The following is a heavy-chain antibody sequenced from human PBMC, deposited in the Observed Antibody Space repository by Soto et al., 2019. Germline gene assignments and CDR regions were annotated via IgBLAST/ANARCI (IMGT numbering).Heavy chain of an antibody. J-gene: IGHJ4*02. D-gene: IGHD6-19*01. CDR3: ARDWGSGWPTNLAFDY. CDR2: IWYDGSNK. V-gene: IGHV3-33*01. Sequence: QVPLVESGGGVVQPGRSLRLSCAASGFTFSSYGMHWVRQAPGKGLEWVAVIWYDGSNKYYADSVKGRFTISRDNSKNTLYLQMNSLRAEDTAVYYCARDWGSGWPTNLAFDYWGQGTLVTVSS. CDR1: GFTFSSYG.